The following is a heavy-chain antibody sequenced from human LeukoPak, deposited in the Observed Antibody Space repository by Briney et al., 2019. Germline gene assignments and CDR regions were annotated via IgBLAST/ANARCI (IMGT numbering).Heavy chain of an antibody. J-gene: IGHJ3*02. V-gene: IGHV3-23*01. CDR3: AKAKAAPSTVVVPAAPTLDAFDI. CDR1: GFTFSSYA. CDR2: ISGSGGST. D-gene: IGHD2-2*01. Sequence: PGGSLRLSCAASGFTFSSYAMSWVRQAPGKGLEWVSAISGSGGSTYYADSVKGRFTISRDNSKNTLYLQMNSLRAEDTAVYYCAKAKAAPSTVVVPAAPTLDAFDIWGQGTMVTVSS.